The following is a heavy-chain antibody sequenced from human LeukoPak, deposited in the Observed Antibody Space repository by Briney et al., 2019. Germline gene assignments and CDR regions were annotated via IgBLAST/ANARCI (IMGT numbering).Heavy chain of an antibody. CDR2: MNPNSGNT. Sequence: ASVKVSCKASGYTFTSYDINWVRQVTGQGLEWMGWMNPNSGNTGYAQKFQGRVTITRNTSISTAYMELSSLRSEDTAVYYCARARPYYDFWSGYSPWGQGTLVTVSS. J-gene: IGHJ5*02. D-gene: IGHD3-3*01. V-gene: IGHV1-8*03. CDR3: ARARPYYDFWSGYSP. CDR1: GYTFTSYD.